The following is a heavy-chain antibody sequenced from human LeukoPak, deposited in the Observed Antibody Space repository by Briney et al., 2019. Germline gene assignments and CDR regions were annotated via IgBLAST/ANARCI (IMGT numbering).Heavy chain of an antibody. CDR1: GFTFSSYS. CDR3: ARGYYYDSSGYYYEGFGAPYFDY. J-gene: IGHJ4*02. Sequence: GGSLRLSCAASGFTFSSYSMNWVRQAPGKGLEWVSSISSSSSYIYYADSVKGRFTISRDNAKNSLYLQMNSLRAEDTAVYYCARGYYYDSSGYYYEGFGAPYFDYWGQGTLVTVSS. CDR2: ISSSSSYI. V-gene: IGHV3-21*01. D-gene: IGHD3-22*01.